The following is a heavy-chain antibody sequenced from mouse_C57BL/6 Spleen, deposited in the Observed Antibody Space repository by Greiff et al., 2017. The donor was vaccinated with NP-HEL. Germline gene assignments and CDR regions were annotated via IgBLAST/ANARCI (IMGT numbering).Heavy chain of an antibody. CDR2: INPNNGGT. CDR1: GYTFTDYN. D-gene: IGHD2-1*01. J-gene: IGHJ1*03. V-gene: IGHV1-22*01. Sequence: EVQLQQSGPELVKPGASVKMSCKASGYTFTDYNMHWVKQSHGKSLEWIGYINPNNGGTSYNQKFKGKATLTVNKSSSTAYMELRSLTSEDSAVYYCAILYGTYDDWYFDVWGTGTTVTVSS. CDR3: AILYGTYDDWYFDV.